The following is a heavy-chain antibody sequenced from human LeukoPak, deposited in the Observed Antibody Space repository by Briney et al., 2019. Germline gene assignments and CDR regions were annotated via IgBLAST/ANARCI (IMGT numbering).Heavy chain of an antibody. CDR3: ARHTAMGSPLHY. D-gene: IGHD5-18*01. CDR1: GGSINTNTYY. J-gene: IGHJ4*02. V-gene: IGHV4-39*01. CDR2: INSRGRT. Sequence: SETLSLTCAVSGGSINTNTYYWGWIRQPPGKGLEWIGSINSRGRTYYNPSLTSRVTISVDTSKNQFSLNLSSVTAADTAVYYCARHTAMGSPLHYWGQGTLVTVSS.